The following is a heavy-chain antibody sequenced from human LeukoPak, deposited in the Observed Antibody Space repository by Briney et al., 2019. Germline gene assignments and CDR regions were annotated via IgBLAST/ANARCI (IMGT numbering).Heavy chain of an antibody. Sequence: SETLSLTCTVSGGSISSYYWSWIRQPPGKGLEWIGYIYYSGSTNYNPSLKSRVTISVDTSKNQFSLKLSSVTAADTAVYYCARASSGWAGDAFDIWGQGTMVTVSS. V-gene: IGHV4-59*01. CDR1: GGSISSYY. CDR2: IYYSGST. J-gene: IGHJ3*02. CDR3: ARASSGWAGDAFDI. D-gene: IGHD6-19*01.